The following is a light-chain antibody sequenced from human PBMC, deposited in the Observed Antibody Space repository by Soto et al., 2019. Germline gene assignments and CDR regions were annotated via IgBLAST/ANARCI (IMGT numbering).Light chain of an antibody. CDR3: QQYNNWPPIT. Sequence: IVMTQSPATLPVSPGERASVSCRASQSVSSNLAWYQQKPGQAPRFLIYGASTRATGIPDRFSGSGSGTVFTLTISSLQSVDFAVYYCQQYNNWPPITFGQGTRLEIK. CDR1: QSVSSN. CDR2: GAS. J-gene: IGKJ5*01. V-gene: IGKV3-15*01.